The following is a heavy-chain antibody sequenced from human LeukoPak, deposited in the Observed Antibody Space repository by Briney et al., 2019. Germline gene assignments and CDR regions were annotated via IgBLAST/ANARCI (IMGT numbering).Heavy chain of an antibody. CDR1: GFTFSAFA. Sequence: GGSLRLSCAASGFTFSAFAMSWVRQAPGKGLEWVSGISGSGAGTYYADSVKGRFTISRDKSKNTLYLQMNSLRAEDTAVYYCARDQNIVGADRYFDYWGLGTLVAVSS. D-gene: IGHD1-26*01. V-gene: IGHV3-23*01. CDR2: ISGSGAGT. CDR3: ARDQNIVGADRYFDY. J-gene: IGHJ4*02.